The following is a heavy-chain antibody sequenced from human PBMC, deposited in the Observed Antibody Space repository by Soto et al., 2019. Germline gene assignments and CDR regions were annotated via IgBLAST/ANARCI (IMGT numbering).Heavy chain of an antibody. CDR3: ARGVYGSGNYYTGPSAFDI. CDR1: GGTLSDHG. J-gene: IGHJ3*02. CDR2: TIPVFNTA. D-gene: IGHD3-10*01. V-gene: IGHV1-69*06. Sequence: QVQLEQSGAEVKKPGSSVEISCKASGGTLSDHGVSWLRQAPGQGLEWVGGTIPVFNTANYAPKFQGRVTIAGDKSTNIAYMELGSLRSGDTAFYYCARGVYGSGNYYTGPSAFDIWGQGTLVIVSS.